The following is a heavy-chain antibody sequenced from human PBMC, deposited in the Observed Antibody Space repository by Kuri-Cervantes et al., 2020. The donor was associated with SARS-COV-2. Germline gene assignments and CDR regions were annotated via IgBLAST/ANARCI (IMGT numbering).Heavy chain of an antibody. D-gene: IGHD1-26*01. CDR2: IYYSGST. J-gene: IGHJ4*02. V-gene: IGHV4-39*01. Sequence: ESLKISCTVSGGSISSSSYYWGWSRQPLGKGLEWIGSIYYSGSTYYNPSLKSRVTISVDTSKNQFSLKLSSVTAADTAVYYCIDSGSYHYYFGYWGQGTLVTVSS. CDR1: GGSISSSSYY. CDR3: IDSGSYHYYFGY.